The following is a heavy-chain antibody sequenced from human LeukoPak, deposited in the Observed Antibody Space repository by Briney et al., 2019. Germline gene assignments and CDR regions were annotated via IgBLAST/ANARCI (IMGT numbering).Heavy chain of an antibody. V-gene: IGHV3-30*18. D-gene: IGHD1-26*01. CDR2: ISYDGSNK. Sequence: GGSLRLSCAASGFIFSSSGMHWVRQAPGKGPEWVSVISYDGSNKFYADSVKGRFTISRDNSKNTLYLQMNSLRAEDTAVYYCAKEMGATNYFEYWGQGTLVTVSS. CDR1: GFIFSSSG. J-gene: IGHJ4*02. CDR3: AKEMGATNYFEY.